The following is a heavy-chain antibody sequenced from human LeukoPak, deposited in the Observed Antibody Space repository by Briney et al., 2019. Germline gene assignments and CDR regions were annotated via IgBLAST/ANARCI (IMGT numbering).Heavy chain of an antibody. J-gene: IGHJ4*02. Sequence: PGGSLRLSCAASGFTFSSYSMNWVRQAPGKGLEWVSSISSSSSYIYYADSVKGRFTISRDNAKNSLYLQMNSLRAEDTDVYYCARDYYYDSSGYYLPYYFDYWGQGTLVTVSS. D-gene: IGHD3-22*01. V-gene: IGHV3-21*01. CDR3: ARDYYYDSSGYYLPYYFDY. CDR1: GFTFSSYS. CDR2: ISSSSSYI.